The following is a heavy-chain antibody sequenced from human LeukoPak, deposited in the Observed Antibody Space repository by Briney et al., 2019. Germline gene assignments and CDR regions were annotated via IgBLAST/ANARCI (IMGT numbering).Heavy chain of an antibody. CDR2: INHSGST. J-gene: IGHJ4*02. CDR3: ARGRWGSSGSTSGGPLRY. V-gene: IGHV4-34*01. CDR1: GGSISSYY. D-gene: IGHD6-19*01. Sequence: PSETLSLTCTVSGGSISSYYWSWIRQPPGKGLEWIGEINHSGSTNYNPSLKSRVTISVDTSKNQFSLKLSSVTAADTAVYYCARGRWGSSGSTSGGPLRYWGQGTLVTVSS.